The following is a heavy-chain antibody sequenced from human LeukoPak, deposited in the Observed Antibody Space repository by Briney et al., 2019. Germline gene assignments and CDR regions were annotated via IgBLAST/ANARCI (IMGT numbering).Heavy chain of an antibody. CDR1: GGSFSGYY. D-gene: IGHD6-13*01. CDR2: ISHSGST. J-gene: IGHJ5*02. V-gene: IGHV4-34*01. CDR3: AREQQQLVRGPYNWFDP. Sequence: PSETLSLTCAVYGGSFSGYYWSWIRQPPGKGLEWIGEISHSGSTNYNPSLKSRVTISVDTSKNQFSLKLSSVTAADTAVYYCAREQQQLVRGPYNWFDPWGQGTLVTVSS.